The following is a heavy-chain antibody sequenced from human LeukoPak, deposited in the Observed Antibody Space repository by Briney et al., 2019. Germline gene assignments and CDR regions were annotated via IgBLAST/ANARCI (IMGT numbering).Heavy chain of an antibody. Sequence: GGSLRLSCAASGFTFSSYGMHWVRQAPGKGLERVASIKQDGSEKYYLDSVKGRFTISRDNTKNSLYLQMNSLRVEDTAVYYCARRSYGSWGYWGQGTLVTVSS. CDR1: GFTFSSYG. J-gene: IGHJ4*02. D-gene: IGHD3-16*02. CDR2: IKQDGSEK. V-gene: IGHV3-7*01. CDR3: ARRSYGSWGY.